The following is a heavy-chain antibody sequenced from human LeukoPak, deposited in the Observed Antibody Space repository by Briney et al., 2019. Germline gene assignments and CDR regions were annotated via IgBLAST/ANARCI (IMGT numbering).Heavy chain of an antibody. V-gene: IGHV3-30*01. D-gene: IGHD3-9*01. CDR3: ARGILTGYGY. CDR1: GFTLSSYA. CDR2: ISYDGSNK. J-gene: IGHJ4*02. Sequence: GRSLRLSCAASGFTLSSYAMHWVRQAPGKGLEWVAVISYDGSNKYYADSVKGRFTISRDNSKNTLYLQMNSLRAEDTAVYYCARGILTGYGYWGQGTLVTVSS.